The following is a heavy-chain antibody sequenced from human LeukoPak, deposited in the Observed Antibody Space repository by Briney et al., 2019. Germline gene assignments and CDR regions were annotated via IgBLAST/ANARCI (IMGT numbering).Heavy chain of an antibody. D-gene: IGHD4-17*01. J-gene: IGHJ3*02. CDR3: AKVGDDPFDI. V-gene: IGHV3-23*01. CDR1: GFTFSTYG. CDR2: ISGSGDKT. Sequence: GGSLRHSCAASGFTFSTYGMSWVRQAPGKGLEWVSGISGSGDKTVYADSVKGRFTISRDNSKNTLYLQMNSLRAEDTAVYYCAKVGDDPFDIWGQGTMVTVSS.